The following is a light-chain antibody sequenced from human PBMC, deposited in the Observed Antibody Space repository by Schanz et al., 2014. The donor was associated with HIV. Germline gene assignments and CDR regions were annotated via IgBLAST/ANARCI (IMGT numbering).Light chain of an antibody. Sequence: QSALTQPRSVSGSPGQSVSISCTGTSSNIGGYNYVSWYQQHPGKAPKLMIYEVSKRPFGVPDRFYGAKSGNTASLTVSGLQAEDEADYYCSSLTSSSPLYVFGTGTKLTVL. V-gene: IGLV2-11*01. J-gene: IGLJ1*01. CDR2: EVS. CDR3: SSLTSSSPLYV. CDR1: SSNIGGYNY.